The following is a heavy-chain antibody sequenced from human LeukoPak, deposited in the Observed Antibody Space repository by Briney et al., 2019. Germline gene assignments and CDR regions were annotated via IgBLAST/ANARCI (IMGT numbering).Heavy chain of an antibody. Sequence: GGSLRLSCAASGFTFSDHYMDWVRQAPGKGLEWVGRTRNKANSYTTEYAASVKGRFTISRDDSKNSLYLQMNSLKTEDTAVYYCVRDFDYWGQGTLVTVSS. CDR1: GFTFSDHY. J-gene: IGHJ4*02. V-gene: IGHV3-72*01. CDR2: TRNKANSYTT. CDR3: VRDFDY.